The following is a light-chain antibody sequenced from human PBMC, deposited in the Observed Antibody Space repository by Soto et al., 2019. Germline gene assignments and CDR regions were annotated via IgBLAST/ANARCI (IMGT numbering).Light chain of an antibody. V-gene: IGLV2-11*01. Sequence: QSALTQPHSVSGSPGQSVTISCTGTSSDVGNYNYVSWYQQHPGKAPKLMIYDVNKRPSGVPDRFSGSKSGNTASLTISGLQAEDEADYYCCSYAGSFTVVFGGGTKVPS. CDR1: SSDVGNYNY. CDR3: CSYAGSFTVV. CDR2: DVN. J-gene: IGLJ2*01.